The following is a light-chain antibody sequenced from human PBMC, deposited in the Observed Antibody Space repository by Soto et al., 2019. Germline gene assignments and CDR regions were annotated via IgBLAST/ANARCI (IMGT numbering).Light chain of an antibody. CDR2: EVN. J-gene: IGLJ2*01. Sequence: QSALTQPASVSGSPGQSITISCTGTSSDIGGYKYVSWYQHHPGRAPKFIIYEVNNRPSGVSNRFSGSKSGNTASLTIAGLQTEDEADYYCLSYTRHTTLLFGGGTKLTVL. V-gene: IGLV2-14*01. CDR1: SSDIGGYKY. CDR3: LSYTRHTTLL.